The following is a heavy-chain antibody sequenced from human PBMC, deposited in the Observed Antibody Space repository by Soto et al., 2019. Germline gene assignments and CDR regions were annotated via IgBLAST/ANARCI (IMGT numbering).Heavy chain of an antibody. J-gene: IGHJ4*02. D-gene: IGHD3-10*01. V-gene: IGHV4-34*01. CDR1: GGSFSDYY. CDR3: ERGYGRNFDY. Sequence: SETLSLTCAVYGGSFSDYYGNWIRQPPGKGLEWIGEINHSGSTNYNPSLKSRVTISVDTSKNQFSLKLSSVTAADTAVYYCERGYGRNFDYWGQGTLVTVSS. CDR2: INHSGST.